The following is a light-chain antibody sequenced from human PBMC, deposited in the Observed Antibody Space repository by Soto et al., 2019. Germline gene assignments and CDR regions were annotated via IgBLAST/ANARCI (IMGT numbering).Light chain of an antibody. Sequence: QCALTQPPSVSGAPGQRVTISCTGSSSNIGADYDVHWYQQLPGTAPKLLIYDDSNRPSGVPNRFSGSKSGNTASLTISGLQAEDEADYYCSSYTSSSSYVFGTGTKVTVL. CDR2: DDS. CDR3: SSYTSSSSYV. V-gene: IGLV1-40*01. CDR1: SSNIGADYD. J-gene: IGLJ1*01.